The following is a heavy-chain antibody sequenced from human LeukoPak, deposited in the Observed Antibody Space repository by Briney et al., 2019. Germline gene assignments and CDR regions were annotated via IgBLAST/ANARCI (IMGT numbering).Heavy chain of an antibody. CDR1: GGSISSYY. CDR2: IYYSGSA. D-gene: IGHD3-22*01. Sequence: PSETLSLTCTVSGGSISSYYWSWIRQPPGKGLEWIGYIYYSGSANYNPSLKSRVTISVDTSKNQFSLKLSFVTAAVTAVYYCARAPYYYDSSGYLDYWGQGTLVTVSS. J-gene: IGHJ4*02. CDR3: ARAPYYYDSSGYLDY. V-gene: IGHV4-59*01.